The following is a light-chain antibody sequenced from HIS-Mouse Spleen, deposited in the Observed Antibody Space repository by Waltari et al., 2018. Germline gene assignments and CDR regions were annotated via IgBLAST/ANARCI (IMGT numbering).Light chain of an antibody. Sequence: EIVLTQSPATLSLSPGERATLSCGASQSVSSYLAWYQQKPGQAPRPLIYDASNRATGIPARFSGSGSGTDFTLTISSLEPEDFAVYYCQQRSNWPGITFGPGTKVDIK. CDR2: DAS. J-gene: IGKJ3*01. V-gene: IGKV3-11*01. CDR3: QQRSNWPGIT. CDR1: QSVSSY.